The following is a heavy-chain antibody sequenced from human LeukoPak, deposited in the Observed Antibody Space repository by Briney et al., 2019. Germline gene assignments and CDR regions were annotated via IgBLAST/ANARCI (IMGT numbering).Heavy chain of an antibody. V-gene: IGHV4-59*01. CDR2: IYYSGST. Sequence: SETLSLTCTVSGGSISSYYWTWTRQPPGKGLEWIGYIYYSGSTNYNPSLKSRVTISVDTSKNQFSLKLSSVTAADTAVYYCARFCSGGRCPDYWGQGTLVTVSS. CDR1: GGSISSYY. D-gene: IGHD2-15*01. CDR3: ARFCSGGRCPDY. J-gene: IGHJ4*02.